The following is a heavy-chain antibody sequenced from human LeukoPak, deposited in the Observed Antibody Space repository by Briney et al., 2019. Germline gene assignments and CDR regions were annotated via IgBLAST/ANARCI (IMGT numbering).Heavy chain of an antibody. CDR2: IYYSGST. CDR1: GGSISSSSYY. CDR3: ARVLGPGYSYGFYGMDV. D-gene: IGHD5-18*01. J-gene: IGHJ6*02. V-gene: IGHV4-39*07. Sequence: SETLSLTCTVSGGSISSSSYYWGWIRQPPGKGLEWIGSIYYSGSTYYNPSLKSRVTISVDTSKNQFSLKLSSVTAADTAVYYCARVLGPGYSYGFYGMDVWGQGTTVTVSS.